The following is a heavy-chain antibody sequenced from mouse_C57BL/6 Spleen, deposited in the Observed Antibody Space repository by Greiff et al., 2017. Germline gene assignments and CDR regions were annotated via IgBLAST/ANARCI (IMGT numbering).Heavy chain of an antibody. V-gene: IGHV5-16*01. Sequence: EVKLMESEGGLVQPGSSMKLSCTASGFTFSDYYMAWVRQVPEKGLEWVANINYDGSSTYYLDSLKSRFIISRDNAKNILYLQMSSLKSEDTATYYCARDPYGSGYFDVWGTGTTVTVSS. CDR2: INYDGSST. CDR3: ARDPYGSGYFDV. D-gene: IGHD1-1*01. CDR1: GFTFSDYY. J-gene: IGHJ1*03.